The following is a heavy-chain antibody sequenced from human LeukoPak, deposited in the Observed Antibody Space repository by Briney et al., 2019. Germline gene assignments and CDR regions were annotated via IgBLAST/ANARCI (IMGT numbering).Heavy chain of an antibody. Sequence: GGSLRLFCAASGLTFSSYGIHWVRQAPGKGLEWVAFIRFDGSVKYYADSVKGRFTISRDNYKNTLYLQMNNVRAEDTAVYYCAKDLYGSGWTPDYWGHGTLLAVSS. D-gene: IGHD6-19*01. J-gene: IGHJ4*01. CDR3: AKDLYGSGWTPDY. V-gene: IGHV3-30*02. CDR1: GLTFSSYG. CDR2: IRFDGSVK.